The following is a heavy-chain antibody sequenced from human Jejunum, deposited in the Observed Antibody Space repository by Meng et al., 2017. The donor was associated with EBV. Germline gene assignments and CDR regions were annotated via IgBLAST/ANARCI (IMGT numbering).Heavy chain of an antibody. CDR2: INTRTGNP. D-gene: IGHD2-21*02. CDR3: ASDISTATFGY. CDR1: GYTFSRYA. V-gene: IGHV7-4-1*02. Sequence: QLQLVQSGSELKKPXXXXEVSCKASGYTFSRYAMNWVRQAPGQGLEWTGWINTRTGNPAYAQGFTGRFVFSLDTSVSTAYLQISSLKAEDTAVYYCASDISTATFGYWGQGTLVTVSS. J-gene: IGHJ4*02.